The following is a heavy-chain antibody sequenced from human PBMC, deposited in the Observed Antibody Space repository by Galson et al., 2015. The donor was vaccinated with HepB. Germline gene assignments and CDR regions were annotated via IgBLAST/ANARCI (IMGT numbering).Heavy chain of an antibody. Sequence: SLRLSCAASGFTFSSYWMHWVRQAPGKGLVWVSRINTDGINTAYAGSVKGRFTISRDNAKNTLYLQMNSLRAEDTAMYYCAREMASGSSPDCWGQGTLVTVSS. V-gene: IGHV3-74*01. CDR3: AREMASGSSPDC. CDR1: GFTFSSYW. CDR2: INTDGINT. J-gene: IGHJ4*02. D-gene: IGHD6-13*01.